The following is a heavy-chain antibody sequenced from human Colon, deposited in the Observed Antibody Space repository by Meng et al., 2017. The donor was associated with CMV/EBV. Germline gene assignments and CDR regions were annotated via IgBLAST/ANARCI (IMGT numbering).Heavy chain of an antibody. V-gene: IGHV1-2*02. J-gene: IGHJ6*02. Sequence: ASVKVSCKASGYTFTGYYMHWVRQAPGQGLEWMGWINPNSGGTNYAQKFQGRVTMTRDTSISTAYMELSRLRSDDTAVYYCARDGGYCSGGSCYSVLSIRPHYYYGMDVWGQGTTVTVSS. D-gene: IGHD2-15*01. CDR1: GYTFTGYY. CDR3: ARDGGYCSGGSCYSVLSIRPHYYYGMDV. CDR2: INPNSGGT.